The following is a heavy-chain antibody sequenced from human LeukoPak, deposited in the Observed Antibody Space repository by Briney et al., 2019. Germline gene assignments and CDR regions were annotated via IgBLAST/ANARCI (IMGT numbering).Heavy chain of an antibody. J-gene: IGHJ6*02. V-gene: IGHV3-21*01. D-gene: IGHD2-15*01. CDR2: ISSSSSYI. CDR3: ARDPTPRYCSGGSCYTHYGMDV. Sequence: PGGSLRLSCAASGFTFSSYTMNWVRQAPGKGLEWVSSISSSSSYIYYADSVKGRLTISRDNAKNSLYLQMNSVRAEDTAVYHCARDPTPRYCSGGSCYTHYGMDVWGQGTTVTVSS. CDR1: GFTFSSYT.